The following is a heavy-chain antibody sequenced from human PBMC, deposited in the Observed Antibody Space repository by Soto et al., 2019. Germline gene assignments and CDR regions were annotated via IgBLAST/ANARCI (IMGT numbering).Heavy chain of an antibody. CDR1: GGSISSGGYY. CDR2: IYYSGST. V-gene: IGHV4-31*03. Sequence: SETLSLTCTVSGGSISSGGYYWSWIRQHPGKGLEWIGYIYYSGSTYYNPSLKSRVTISVDTSKNQFSLKLSSVTAADTAVYYCARDMVRGVIRFFHYWGQGTLVTVSS. J-gene: IGHJ4*02. CDR3: ARDMVRGVIRFFHY. D-gene: IGHD3-10*01.